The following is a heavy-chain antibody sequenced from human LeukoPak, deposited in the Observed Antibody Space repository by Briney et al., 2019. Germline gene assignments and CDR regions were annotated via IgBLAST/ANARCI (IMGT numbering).Heavy chain of an antibody. V-gene: IGHV4-59*01. CDR3: ARALGSLYDYVWGSYRNWFDP. CDR2: IYYSGST. Sequence: SETLSLTCTVSGGSISSYYWSWIRQPPGKGLEWIGYIYYSGSTNYNPSLKSRVTISVDTSKNQFSLKPSSVTAADTAVYYCARALGSLYDYVWGSYRNWFDPWGQGTLVTVSS. D-gene: IGHD3-16*02. CDR1: GGSISSYY. J-gene: IGHJ5*02.